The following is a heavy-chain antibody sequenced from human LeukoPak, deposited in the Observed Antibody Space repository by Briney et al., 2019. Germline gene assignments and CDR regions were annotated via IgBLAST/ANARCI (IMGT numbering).Heavy chain of an antibody. V-gene: IGHV3-23*01. D-gene: IGHD6-13*01. Sequence: GGSLRLSCAASGFTFSNYAMSWVRQAPGKGLEWVSTLSGTGGSTYYADSVKGRFTISRDNSKNTLYLQMNSLRAEDTAVYYCAKLVAAAVDDAFDIWGQGTMVTVSS. CDR2: LSGTGGST. CDR1: GFTFSNYA. CDR3: AKLVAAAVDDAFDI. J-gene: IGHJ3*02.